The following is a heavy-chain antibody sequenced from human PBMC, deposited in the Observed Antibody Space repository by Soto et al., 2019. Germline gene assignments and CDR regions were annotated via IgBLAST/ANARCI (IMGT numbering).Heavy chain of an antibody. CDR1: GGSFSTYY. CDR2: INHSGST. CDR3: AGLYPYESSGYHLNY. V-gene: IGHV4-34*01. J-gene: IGHJ4*02. Sequence: SETLSLTCAVYGGSFSTYYWSWIRQPPGKGQEWIGEINHSGSTNYNPSLKSRVTISGDTSKNQLSLKVSSVTAADTAVFYCAGLYPYESSGYHLNYWGQGALVTVSS. D-gene: IGHD3-22*01.